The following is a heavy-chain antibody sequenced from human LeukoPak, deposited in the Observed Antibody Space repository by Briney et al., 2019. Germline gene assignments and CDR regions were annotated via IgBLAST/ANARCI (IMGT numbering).Heavy chain of an antibody. V-gene: IGHV4-34*01. CDR2: INHSGST. D-gene: IGHD3-10*01. CDR3: ARGSSVLLWFGAPGGMDV. Sequence: SETLSLTCAVYGGSFSGYYWSWIRQPPGKGLEWTGEINHSGSTNYNPSLKSRVTISVDTSKNQFSLKLSSVTAADTAVYYCARGSSVLLWFGAPGGMDVWGQGTTVTVSS. CDR1: GGSFSGYY. J-gene: IGHJ6*02.